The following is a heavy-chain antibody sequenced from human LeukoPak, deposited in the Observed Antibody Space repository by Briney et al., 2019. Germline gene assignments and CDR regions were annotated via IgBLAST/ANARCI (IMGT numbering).Heavy chain of an antibody. CDR3: ARRPRYFDWPPFDY. CDR2: INHSGST. CDR1: GGSFSGYY. D-gene: IGHD3-9*01. V-gene: IGHV4-34*01. J-gene: IGHJ4*02. Sequence: SETLSLTCAVYGGSFSGYYWSWIRQPPGKGLEWIGEINHSGSTNYNPSFKSRVTISVDTSKNQFSLKLSSVTAADTAVYYCARRPRYFDWPPFDYWGQGTLVTVSS.